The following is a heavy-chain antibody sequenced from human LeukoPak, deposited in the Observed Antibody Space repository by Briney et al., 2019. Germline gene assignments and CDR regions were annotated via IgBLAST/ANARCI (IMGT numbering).Heavy chain of an antibody. V-gene: IGHV3-23*01. CDR3: AYEGYGDYAGSVDP. CDR1: GFTFSSYA. Sequence: GGSLRLSCAASGFTFSSYAMSWVRQAPGKGLEWVSAISGSGGSTYYADSVKGRFTIFRDNSKNTLYLQMNSLRAEDTAVYYCAYEGYGDYAGSVDPWGQGTLVTVSS. D-gene: IGHD4-17*01. J-gene: IGHJ5*02. CDR2: ISGSGGST.